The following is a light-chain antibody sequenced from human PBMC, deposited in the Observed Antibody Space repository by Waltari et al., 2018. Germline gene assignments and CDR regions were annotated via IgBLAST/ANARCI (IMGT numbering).Light chain of an antibody. Sequence: QSLLTQPPSASSTPGQRVTTSCSASSSNVGSNYVYWYQQRPGTAPKVLIYRNDQRPSGVPDRCSGSKSGTSASLAISGLRSEDEADYYCATWDGNLSAVVFGGGTKLTVL. CDR2: RND. J-gene: IGLJ2*01. CDR1: SSNVGSNY. CDR3: ATWDGNLSAVV. V-gene: IGLV1-47*01.